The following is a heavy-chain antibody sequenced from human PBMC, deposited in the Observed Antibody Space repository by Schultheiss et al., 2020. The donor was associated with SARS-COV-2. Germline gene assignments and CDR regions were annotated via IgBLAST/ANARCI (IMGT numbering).Heavy chain of an antibody. CDR3: ARHYGGLGGYLDF. CDR2: ISSSSTYI. Sequence: GESLKISCAASGFTFGDYAMSWFRQAPGKGPEWVSSISSSSTYIYYADSVQGRFTIFRDNAKNSLYLQMNSLRAEDTAVYYCARHYGGLGGYLDFWGQGTPVTVSS. J-gene: IGHJ4*02. D-gene: IGHD4-23*01. CDR1: GFTFGDYA. V-gene: IGHV3-21*01.